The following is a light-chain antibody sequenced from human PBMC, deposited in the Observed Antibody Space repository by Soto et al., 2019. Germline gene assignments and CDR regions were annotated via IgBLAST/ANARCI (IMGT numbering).Light chain of an antibody. J-gene: IGKJ1*01. Sequence: EVVMTQSPATLSVSPGERATLSCRASQSVSSNLACDLQNPGQAPRLLIYGASTRAAGIPARFSGSGSGTDFTLTITSLQSEDFGVYYCHQHNNWWTVGQGAKVEIK. CDR3: HQHNNWWT. V-gene: IGKV3-15*01. CDR1: QSVSSN. CDR2: GAS.